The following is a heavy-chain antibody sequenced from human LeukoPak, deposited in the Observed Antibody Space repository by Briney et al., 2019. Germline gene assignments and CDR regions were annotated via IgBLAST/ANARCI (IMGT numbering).Heavy chain of an antibody. J-gene: IGHJ4*02. CDR3: ARVRSVYSHENYFDY. CDR1: GFTFSIYE. Sequence: GGSLRLSYAASGFTFSIYEMNWVRQAPGKGLEWVSYISGSSSTIYYADSVKGRFTISRDNAKDSLYLQMNSLRAEDTAVYYCARVRSVYSHENYFDYWGQGTLVTVSS. D-gene: IGHD5-18*01. CDR2: ISGSSSTI. V-gene: IGHV3-48*03.